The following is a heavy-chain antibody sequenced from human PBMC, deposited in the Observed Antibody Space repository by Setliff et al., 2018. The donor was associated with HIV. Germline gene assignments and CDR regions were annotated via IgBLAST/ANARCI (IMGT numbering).Heavy chain of an antibody. CDR3: AKEFEDLSGAY. Sequence: GSLRLSCAASGFTVSSNYMSWVRQAPGKGLEWVSLLSGGSTYYAPSVRGRFTISRDNSKNTLYLQMNTLRAEDTAVYYCAKEFEDLSGAYWGQGTLVTVSS. CDR1: GFTVSSNY. D-gene: IGHD3-10*01. J-gene: IGHJ4*02. CDR2: LSGGST. V-gene: IGHV3-53*01.